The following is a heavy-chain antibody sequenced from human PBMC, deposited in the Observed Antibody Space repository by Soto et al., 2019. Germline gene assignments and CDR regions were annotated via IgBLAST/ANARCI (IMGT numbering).Heavy chain of an antibody. CDR1: GASVNDYY. CDR2: IHYTGSR. V-gene: IGHV4-59*02. D-gene: IGHD3-16*01. CDR3: ARWGHPAVKAFDI. Sequence: SETLSLTCTVSGASVNDYYWNWVRQPLGKGLEWIGFIHYTGSRIFNPSLQSRVTMSVDVSQNQFSLRLTSVTAADTAIYYCARWGHPAVKAFDIWGQGTTVTVSS. J-gene: IGHJ3*02.